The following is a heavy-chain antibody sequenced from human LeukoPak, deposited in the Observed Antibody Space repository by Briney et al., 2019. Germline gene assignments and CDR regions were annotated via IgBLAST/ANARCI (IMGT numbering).Heavy chain of an antibody. J-gene: IGHJ4*02. CDR1: GGSISSYY. CDR3: ARLKIPPRGYDIDY. V-gene: IGHV4-59*01. D-gene: IGHD3-9*01. Sequence: SETLSLTCTVAGGSISSYYWSWIRQPPGKGLEWIGYIYYSGSTNHNPSLKSRVTISVDTSKSQFSLKLSSVTAADTAVYYCARLKIPPRGYDIDYWGQGTLVTVSS. CDR2: IYYSGST.